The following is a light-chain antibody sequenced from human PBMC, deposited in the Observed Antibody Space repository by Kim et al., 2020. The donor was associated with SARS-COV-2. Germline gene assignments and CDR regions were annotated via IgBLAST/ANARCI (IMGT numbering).Light chain of an antibody. CDR1: NIGSKS. J-gene: IGLJ3*02. CDR3: QVWDSSSDHRL. Sequence: SYELTQPPSVSVAPGKTARITCGGNNIGSKSVHWYQQKPGQAPVLIINYDSDRPSGIPERFSGSNSGNTATLTISRGEAGDEADYYCQVWDSSSDHRLFGGGTQLTVL. CDR2: YDS. V-gene: IGLV3-21*04.